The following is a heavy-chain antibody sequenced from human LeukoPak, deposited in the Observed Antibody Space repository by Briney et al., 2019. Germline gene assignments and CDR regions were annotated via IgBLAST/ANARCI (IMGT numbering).Heavy chain of an antibody. CDR2: ISAYNGNT. Sequence: WASVNVSCKASGYTFTSYGISWVRQAPGQGLEWMGWISAYNGNTNYAQTLQGRVTMTTDTSTSTAYMELRSLRSDDTAVYYCARDLGYYYYYYMDVWGKGTTVTVSS. J-gene: IGHJ6*03. CDR1: GYTFTSYG. CDR3: ARDLGYYYYYYMDV. D-gene: IGHD7-27*01. V-gene: IGHV1-18*01.